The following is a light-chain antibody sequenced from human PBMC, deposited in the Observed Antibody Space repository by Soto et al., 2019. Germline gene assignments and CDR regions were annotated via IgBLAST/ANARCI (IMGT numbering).Light chain of an antibody. CDR2: DAS. CDR3: QQYNSFSPWT. CDR1: QSLSGW. Sequence: DIQMTQSPSTLSASVGDRVIITCRASQSLSGWLAWYQQKPGKAPKLLIYDASSLESGVPSRFSGSGSGTEFTLTITSLQPDDFATYFCQQYNSFSPWTVGQGTKVDIK. V-gene: IGKV1-5*01. J-gene: IGKJ1*01.